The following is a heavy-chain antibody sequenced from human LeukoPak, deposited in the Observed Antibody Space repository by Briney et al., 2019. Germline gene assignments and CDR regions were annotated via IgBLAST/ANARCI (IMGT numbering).Heavy chain of an antibody. CDR2: INHSGGT. CDR1: GGSFSGYY. V-gene: IGHV4-34*01. J-gene: IGHJ6*04. D-gene: IGHD2-2*01. Sequence: SETLSLTCAVYGGSFSGYYWSWVRQPPGKGLDWIGEINHSGGTNYNPSLKSRVTISVDKSKNQFSLKLSSVTAADTAVYYCARARVVVPAAVFLRGGDCNLDVWGKGTTVTVSS. CDR3: ARARVVVPAAVFLRGGDCNLDV.